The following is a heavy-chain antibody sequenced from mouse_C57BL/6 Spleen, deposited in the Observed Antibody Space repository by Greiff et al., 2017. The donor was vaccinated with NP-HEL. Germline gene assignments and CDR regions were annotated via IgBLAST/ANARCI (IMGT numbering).Heavy chain of an antibody. Sequence: QVQLQQSGPELARPWASVKISCQAFYTFSRRVHFAIRDTNYWMQWVKQRPGQGLEWIGAIYPGNGDTSYNQKFKGKATLTADKSSSPAYMQISSLTSEDSAVYYCACSTMIKGAWFAYWGQGTLVTVSA. D-gene: IGHD2-4*01. V-gene: IGHV1-87*01. CDR2: GQGLEWIG. CDR1: YTFSRRVH. CDR3: SEDSAVYYCACSTMIKGAWFAY. J-gene: IGHJ3*01.